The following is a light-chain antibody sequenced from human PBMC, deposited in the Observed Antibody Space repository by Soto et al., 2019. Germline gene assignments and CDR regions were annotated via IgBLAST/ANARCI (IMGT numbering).Light chain of an antibody. CDR3: QQYDSSQS. Sequence: EIVLTQSPGTLSLSPGERATLSCSASQSVSSGYLAWYRQKPGQAPRLLIYGASSRATGIPDRFSGSGSGTDFTLTISRLEPEDVAVYYCQQYDSSQSFGQGTKVEIK. CDR1: QSVSSGY. J-gene: IGKJ1*01. CDR2: GAS. V-gene: IGKV3-20*01.